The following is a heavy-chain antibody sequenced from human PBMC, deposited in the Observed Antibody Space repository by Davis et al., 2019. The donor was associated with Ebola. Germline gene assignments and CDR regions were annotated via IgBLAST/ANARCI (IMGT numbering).Heavy chain of an antibody. CDR2: IIPIFGTA. CDR1: GGTFSSYA. D-gene: IGHD3-10*01. V-gene: IGHV1-69*06. Sequence: SVKVSCKASGGTFSSYAISWVRQAPGQGLEWMGGIIPIFGTANYAQKFQGRVTITADKSTSTAYMELRSLRSDDTAVYYCARGVWFDPRSGYGMDVWGQGTTVTVSS. J-gene: IGHJ6*02. CDR3: ARGVWFDPRSGYGMDV.